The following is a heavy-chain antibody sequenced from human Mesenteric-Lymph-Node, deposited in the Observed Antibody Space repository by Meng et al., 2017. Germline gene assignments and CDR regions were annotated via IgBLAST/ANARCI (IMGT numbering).Heavy chain of an antibody. CDR3: ARDHGFLNWFDP. V-gene: IGHV3-11*04. Sequence: VRLGESGGGFVKAGGSLILSCAASGFTFSDYYMTWIRQPPGQGLEWVASISPTGGSIYYADSVKGRLSISRDNAKNSLSLQMNSLRVEDTAIYYCARDHGFLNWFDPWGQGTLVTVSS. J-gene: IGHJ5*02. CDR1: GFTFSDYY. D-gene: IGHD2/OR15-2a*01. CDR2: ISPTGGSI.